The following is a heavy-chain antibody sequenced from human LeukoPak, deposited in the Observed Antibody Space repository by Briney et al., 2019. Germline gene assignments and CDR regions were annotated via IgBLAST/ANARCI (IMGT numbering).Heavy chain of an antibody. Sequence: GGSLRLSCVASGFNFRTFAIYWVRQAPGKGLEWVAGLSSDGKNNFYVDSATGRFTVSRDYSKNTLYLQMNNLRTEDAAVYFCSKDYLGSSRSMDSWGRGTLVTVSS. J-gene: IGHJ4*02. D-gene: IGHD2-2*01. V-gene: IGHV3-30*18. CDR1: GFNFRTFA. CDR2: LSSDGKNN. CDR3: SKDYLGSSRSMDS.